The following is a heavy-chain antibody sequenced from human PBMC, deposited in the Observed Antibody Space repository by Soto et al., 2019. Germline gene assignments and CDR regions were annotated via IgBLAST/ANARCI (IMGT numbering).Heavy chain of an antibody. J-gene: IGHJ6*02. CDR2: IYDSGST. V-gene: IGHV4-30-2*01. CDR1: GDSISRGGYS. D-gene: IGHD6-6*01. Sequence: SETLSLTCAVSGDSISRGGYSWTWIRQPPGKALEWIGNIYDSGSTSYNPSLKSRVTISVDTSKNQFSLRLTSVTAADTAVYFCARGSSSYYDYGMDVWGQGTTVTVSS. CDR3: ARGSSSYYDYGMDV.